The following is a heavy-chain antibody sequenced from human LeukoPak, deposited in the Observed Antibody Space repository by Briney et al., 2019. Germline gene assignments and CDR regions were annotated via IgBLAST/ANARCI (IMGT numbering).Heavy chain of an antibody. CDR1: GFTFSSYS. V-gene: IGHV3-48*04. J-gene: IGHJ6*02. CDR2: ISSSSSTI. Sequence: GGSLRLSCAASGFTFSSYSMNWVRQAPGKGLEWVSYISSSSSTIYYADSVKGRFTISRDNAKNSLYLQMNSLRAEDTAVYYCAKGIIDSYGSYTMDVWGQGTTVTVSS. CDR3: AKGIIDSYGSYTMDV. D-gene: IGHD5-18*01.